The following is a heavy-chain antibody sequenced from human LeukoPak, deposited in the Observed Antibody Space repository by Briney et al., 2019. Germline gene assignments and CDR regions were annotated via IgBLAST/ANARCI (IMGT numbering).Heavy chain of an antibody. D-gene: IGHD6-13*01. Sequence: PGGSLRLSCAASGLTFSSYAMSWVRQAPGKGLEWVSAISGSGGSTYYADSGKGRFTISRDNSKNTLYLQMNSLRAEDTAVYYCAKATAYSHSWWGDYFDYWGQGTLVTVSS. CDR2: ISGSGGST. CDR1: GLTFSSYA. V-gene: IGHV3-23*01. J-gene: IGHJ4*02. CDR3: AKATAYSHSWWGDYFDY.